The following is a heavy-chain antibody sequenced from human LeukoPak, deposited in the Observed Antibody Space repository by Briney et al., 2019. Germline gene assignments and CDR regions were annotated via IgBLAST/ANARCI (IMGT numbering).Heavy chain of an antibody. CDR2: IYHSGST. CDR1: GGSVSSGTYY. CDR3: ARGEDNSGRYYYYMDV. D-gene: IGHD3-22*01. Sequence: KASETLSLTCTVSGGSVSSGTYYWNWIRQPPGKGLEWIGYIYHSGSTNYNPSLKSRATISVDTSKNQFSLKLSYVTAADTAVYYCARGEDNSGRYYYYMDVWGKGTTVTVSS. J-gene: IGHJ6*03. V-gene: IGHV4-61*01.